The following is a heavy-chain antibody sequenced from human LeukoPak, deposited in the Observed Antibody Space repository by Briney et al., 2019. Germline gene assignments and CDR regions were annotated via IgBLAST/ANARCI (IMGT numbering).Heavy chain of an antibody. V-gene: IGHV3-74*01. CDR2: VNSDGSST. CDR1: GFTFSGYW. J-gene: IGHJ5*02. Sequence: GGSLRLSCAASGFTFSGYWMHWARQAPGKGLVWVSRVNSDGSSTSYADSVKGRFTISRDNAKNTLYLQMNSLRAEDTAVYYCASANYCSGGSCYSDWFDPWGQGTLVTVSS. CDR3: ASANYCSGGSCYSDWFDP. D-gene: IGHD2-15*01.